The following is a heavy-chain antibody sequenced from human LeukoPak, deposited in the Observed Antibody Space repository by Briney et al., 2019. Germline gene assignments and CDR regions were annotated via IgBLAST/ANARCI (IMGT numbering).Heavy chain of an antibody. CDR3: ARSVSWGLLVRDDAFDI. D-gene: IGHD2-21*01. Sequence: ASETLSLTCTVSGGSISSYHWIWIRQPPGKGLEWIGYIHYSGSTNYNPSLKSRVTTSVDTSKKQFSLKLRSATAADTAVYYCARSVSWGLLVRDDAFDIWGQGTMVTVSS. CDR2: IHYSGST. J-gene: IGHJ3*02. V-gene: IGHV4-59*08. CDR1: GGSISSYH.